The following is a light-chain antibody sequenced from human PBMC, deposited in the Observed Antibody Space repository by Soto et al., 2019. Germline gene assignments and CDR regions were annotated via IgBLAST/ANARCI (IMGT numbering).Light chain of an antibody. CDR2: SNN. CDR1: SSNIGSNT. CDR3: AAWDDSLNACYV. J-gene: IGLJ1*01. Sequence: QAVVTQPPSASGTPGQRVTISCSGSSSNIGSNTVNWYQQLPGTAPKLLIYSNNQRPSGVPDRFSGSKSGTSASLAISGLQSKDEAEYYCAAWDDSLNACYVFGTGTKLTVL. V-gene: IGLV1-44*01.